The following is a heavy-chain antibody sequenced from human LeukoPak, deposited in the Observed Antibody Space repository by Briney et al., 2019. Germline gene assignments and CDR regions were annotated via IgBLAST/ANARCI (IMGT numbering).Heavy chain of an antibody. J-gene: IGHJ4*02. CDR3: ASLENFYDF. CDR1: GFTLISYW. D-gene: IGHD3-3*01. CDR2: INSDGSST. V-gene: IGHV3-74*01. Sequence: PGGSLRLSCAASGFTLISYWMHWVRQAPGKGLVWVSRINSDGSSTSYADSVKGRFTISRDNAKNTLYLQMNSLRAEDTAVYYCASLENFYDFWGQGTLVTVSS.